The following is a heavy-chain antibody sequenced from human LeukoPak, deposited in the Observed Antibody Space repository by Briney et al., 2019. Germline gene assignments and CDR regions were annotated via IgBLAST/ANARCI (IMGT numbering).Heavy chain of an antibody. J-gene: IGHJ4*02. CDR1: GFTFSTYW. D-gene: IGHD3-9*01. CDR2: INGDGSST. Sequence: TGGSLRLSCAASGFTFSTYWIHWVRQAPGKGLMWVSHINGDGSSTSYADSVKGRFAISRNNAKNTLYLQMNSLRAEDTAVYYCARTMTGAFFDYWGQGALVTVSS. CDR3: ARTMTGAFFDY. V-gene: IGHV3-74*01.